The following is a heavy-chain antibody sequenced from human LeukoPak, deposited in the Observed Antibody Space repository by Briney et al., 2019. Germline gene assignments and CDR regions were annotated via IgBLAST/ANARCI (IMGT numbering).Heavy chain of an antibody. CDR2: INHSGST. D-gene: IGHD1-14*01. V-gene: IGHV4-34*01. Sequence: PSETLSLTCAVYGGSFSGYYWSWIRQPPGKGLEWIGEINHSGSTNYNPSLKSRVTISVDTSKNQFSLKLSSVTAADTAVYYCAREVVDGTFDIWGQGTMVIVSS. CDR3: AREVVDGTFDI. J-gene: IGHJ3*02. CDR1: GGSFSGYY.